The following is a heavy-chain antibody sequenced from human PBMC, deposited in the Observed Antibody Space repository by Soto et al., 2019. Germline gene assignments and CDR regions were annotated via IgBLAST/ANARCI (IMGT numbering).Heavy chain of an antibody. Sequence: QVQLVESGGGVVQPGRSLRLSCAASGFTFSSYAMHWVRQAPGKGLEWVAVISYDGSNKYYADSVKGRFTISRDNSKNTLDLQMNSLRAEDTAVYYCARVVPHCISTSCYLCLDPWGQGTLVTVSS. J-gene: IGHJ5*02. V-gene: IGHV3-30-3*01. CDR2: ISYDGSNK. CDR1: GFTFSSYA. D-gene: IGHD2-2*01. CDR3: ARVVPHCISTSCYLCLDP.